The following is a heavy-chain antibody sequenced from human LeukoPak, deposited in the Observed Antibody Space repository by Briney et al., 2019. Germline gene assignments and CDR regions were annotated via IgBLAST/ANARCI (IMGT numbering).Heavy chain of an antibody. CDR3: ARDLSYSSGPGQH. V-gene: IGHV3-30-3*01. CDR2: ISYDGSNK. J-gene: IGHJ1*01. CDR1: GFTCSSYA. D-gene: IGHD6-19*01. Sequence: PGRSLRLSCAASGFTCSSYAMHWVRQAPGKGLEWVAVISYDGSNKYYADSVKGRFTISRDNSKNTLYLQMNSLRAEDTAVYYCARDLSYSSGPGQHWGQGTLVTVSS.